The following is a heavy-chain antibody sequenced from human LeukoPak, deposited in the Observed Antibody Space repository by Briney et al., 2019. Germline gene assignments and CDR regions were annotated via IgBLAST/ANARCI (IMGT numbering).Heavy chain of an antibody. V-gene: IGHV3-23*01. CDR2: ISGSGGST. J-gene: IGHJ4*02. CDR1: GFSFSNYA. CDR3: AKSSYYDASGYYSEYYFDY. D-gene: IGHD3-22*01. Sequence: GGSLRLSCVPSGFSFSNYAMSWVRQASGKGLEWVSSISGSGGSTHYADSVKGRFTISRDKTKNTLYLQMNSLRAEDTAVYCCAKSSYYDASGYYSEYYFDYWGQGTLVTVSS.